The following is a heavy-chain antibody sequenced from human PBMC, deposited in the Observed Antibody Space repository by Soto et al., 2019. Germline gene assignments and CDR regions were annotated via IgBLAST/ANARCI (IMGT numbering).Heavy chain of an antibody. CDR3: ARDLRGSPDY. V-gene: IGHV3-74*03. J-gene: IGHJ4*02. D-gene: IGHD1-26*01. CDR1: GFTFSSYW. Sequence: EGQLVESGGGLVQPGGSLRLSCTASGFTFSSYWMNWVRQAPGKGLDWVSLINPDGGTTTYAESVQGRFTIFRDNAKNTVYLQMTSLRVEDTAVYYCARDLRGSPDYWGQGTLVTVSS. CDR2: INPDGGTT.